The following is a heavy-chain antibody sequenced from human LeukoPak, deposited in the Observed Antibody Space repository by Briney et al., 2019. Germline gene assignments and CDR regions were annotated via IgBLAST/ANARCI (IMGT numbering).Heavy chain of an antibody. CDR1: GFTFSSYG. V-gene: IGHV3-33*08. J-gene: IGHJ6*02. Sequence: PGGSLRLSCAASGFTFSSYGMHWVRQAPGKGLEWVAVIWYDGSNKYYADSVKGRFTISRDNSKNTLYLQMNSLRAEDTAVYYCARGYGDYSYGMDVWGQGTTVTVSS. CDR2: IWYDGSNK. CDR3: ARGYGDYSYGMDV. D-gene: IGHD4-17*01.